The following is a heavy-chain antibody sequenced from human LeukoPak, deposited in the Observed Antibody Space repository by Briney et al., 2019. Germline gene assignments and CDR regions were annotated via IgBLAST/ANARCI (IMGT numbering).Heavy chain of an antibody. CDR2: ISGSGGST. D-gene: IGHD3-3*01. Sequence: GGSLRLSCAASGFTFSSYAMSWVRQAPGKGLEWVSAISGSGGSTYYADSVKGRFTISRDNSKNTLDLQMNSLRAEDTAVYYCAKDGTIFGGVHGWGQGTLVTVSS. J-gene: IGHJ4*02. V-gene: IGHV3-23*01. CDR1: GFTFSSYA. CDR3: AKDGTIFGGVHG.